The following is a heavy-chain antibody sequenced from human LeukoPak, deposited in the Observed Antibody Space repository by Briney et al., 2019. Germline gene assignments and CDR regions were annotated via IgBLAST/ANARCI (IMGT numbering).Heavy chain of an antibody. V-gene: IGHV1-2*02. Sequence: ASVKVSCKASGYTFTGYYMHWVRQAPGQGLEWMGWINPNSGGTNYAQKFQERVTITRDMSTSTAYMELSGLRSEDTAVYYCAAPTPDMYSEWGQGTLVTVSS. CDR3: AAPTPDMYSE. J-gene: IGHJ4*02. CDR1: GYTFTGYY. CDR2: INPNSGGT. D-gene: IGHD6-13*01.